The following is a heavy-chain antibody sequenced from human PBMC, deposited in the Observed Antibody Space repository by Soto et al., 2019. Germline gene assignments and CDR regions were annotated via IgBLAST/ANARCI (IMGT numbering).Heavy chain of an antibody. CDR3: VRLIGNSWLDS. J-gene: IGHJ5*01. CDR1: GYTFTSYG. D-gene: IGHD2-8*01. CDR2: ISAYNGNT. Sequence: ASVKLSCKASGYTFTSYGISWVRQAPGQGLEWMGWISAYNGNTNYAVSVQGRITINPDTSNNQFSLHLSSVTPDDTAVYYCVRLIGNSWLDSWGQGTPVTGSS. V-gene: IGHV1-18*01.